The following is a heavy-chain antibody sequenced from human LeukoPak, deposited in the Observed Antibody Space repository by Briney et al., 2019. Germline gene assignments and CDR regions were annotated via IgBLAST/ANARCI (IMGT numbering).Heavy chain of an antibody. J-gene: IGHJ4*02. CDR2: ISGRSNDI. CDR1: GFSFSDYY. V-gene: IGHV3-11*06. Sequence: GGSMRLSCVASGFSFSDYYMSWLRQAPGKGLEWLSYISGRSNDINYADSVRGRFTISRDNAKNSLYLQITSLRVEDPAVHYCVGCPQMREVAYWGQGTLVTVSS. D-gene: IGHD1-26*01. CDR3: VGCPQMREVAY.